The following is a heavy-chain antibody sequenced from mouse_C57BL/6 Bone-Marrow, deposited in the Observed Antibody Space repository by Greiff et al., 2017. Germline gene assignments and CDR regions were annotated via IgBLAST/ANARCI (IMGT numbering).Heavy chain of an antibody. J-gene: IGHJ4*01. V-gene: IGHV5-17*02. CDR3: ARDLLGNAMDY. CDR1: GFTFSSFG. CDR2: ISSGSSAI. D-gene: IGHD2-10*01. Sequence: DVQLVESGGGLVQPGGSRKLSCAASGFTFSSFGMHWVRQAPEKGLEWVAYISSGSSAIYYADTLKGRFTISRDNPRNTLFLQRTSLRSDDTAMYYCARDLLGNAMDYWGQGTSVTVSS.